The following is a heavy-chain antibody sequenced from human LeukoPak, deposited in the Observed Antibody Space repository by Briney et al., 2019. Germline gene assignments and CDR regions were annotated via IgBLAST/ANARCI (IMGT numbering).Heavy chain of an antibody. CDR1: GYTFTGYY. CDR3: ARDGYCSGGSCYRYYYYYYMDV. V-gene: IGHV1-2*02. Sequence: ASVKVSCKASGYTFTGYYMHWVRQAPGQGLEWMGWINPNSGGTNYAQRFQGRVTMTRDTSISTAYMELSRLRSDDTAVYYCARDGYCSGGSCYRYYYYYYMDVWGKGTTVTVSS. D-gene: IGHD2-15*01. J-gene: IGHJ6*03. CDR2: INPNSGGT.